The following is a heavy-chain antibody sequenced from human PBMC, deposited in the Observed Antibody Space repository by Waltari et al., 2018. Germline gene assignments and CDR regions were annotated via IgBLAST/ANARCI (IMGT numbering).Heavy chain of an antibody. Sequence: EVQLVESGGGLVQPGGSLSLSCAASGFTSSRYGMTWVRQAPGKGLVCVSRINSDGSSTSYADSVKGRFTISRDNAKNTLYLQMNSLRAEDTAVYYCARDRGKGLLCPWGQGTLVTVSS. CDR1: GFTSSRYG. J-gene: IGHJ4*02. CDR3: ARDRGKGLLCP. CDR2: INSDGSST. V-gene: IGHV3-74*01. D-gene: IGHD3-10*02.